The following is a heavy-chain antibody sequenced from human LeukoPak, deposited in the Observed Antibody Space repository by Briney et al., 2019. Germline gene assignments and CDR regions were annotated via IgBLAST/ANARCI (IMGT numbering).Heavy chain of an antibody. CDR2: ISGSGGST. Sequence: PGGSLRLSCAASGFTFSSYAMSWVRQAPGKGLEWVSAISGSGGSTYYADSVKGRFTISRDNSKNTLYLQMNSLRAEDTAVCYCAKWASSSWYGLIECWGQGTLVTVSS. CDR1: GFTFSSYA. D-gene: IGHD6-13*01. CDR3: AKWASSSWYGLIEC. V-gene: IGHV3-23*01. J-gene: IGHJ4*02.